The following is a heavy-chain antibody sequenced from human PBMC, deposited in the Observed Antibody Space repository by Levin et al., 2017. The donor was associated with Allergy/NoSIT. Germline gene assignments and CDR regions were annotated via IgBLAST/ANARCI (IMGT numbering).Heavy chain of an antibody. J-gene: IGHJ4*02. CDR2: IYSSGST. D-gene: IGHD5-18*01. V-gene: IGHV4-59*01. CDR3: ARMGDTAMVDPFDY. Sequence: SETLSLTCTVSGGSISNYYWSWIRQPPGKGLEWIGYIYSSGSTNYNPSLKSRVTISVDTSKSQFSLKLTSVIAADTAVYYCARMGDTAMVDPFDYWGQGTLVTVSS. CDR1: GGSISNYY.